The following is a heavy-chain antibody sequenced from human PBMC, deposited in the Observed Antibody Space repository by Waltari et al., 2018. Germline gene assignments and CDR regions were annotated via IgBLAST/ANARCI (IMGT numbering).Heavy chain of an antibody. CDR3: ARFISSSRWFDP. Sequence: QVQLQQSGPGLVKPSQTLSLTCAISGDSVSSNSGAWNWIRQSPSRGLEWLGRTYYTSKWYNEYAVSMKSRITITPDTSKNQFSLQLSSVTPDDTAIYYCARFISSSRWFDPWGQGILVTVSS. CDR2: TYYTSKWYN. D-gene: IGHD6-6*01. V-gene: IGHV6-1*01. J-gene: IGHJ5*02. CDR1: GDSVSSNSGA.